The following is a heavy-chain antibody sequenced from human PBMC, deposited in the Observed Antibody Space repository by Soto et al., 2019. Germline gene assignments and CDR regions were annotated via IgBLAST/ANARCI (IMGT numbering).Heavy chain of an antibody. V-gene: IGHV3-23*01. J-gene: IGHJ4*02. CDR2: INVDDST. CDR1: GFTFSTYA. Sequence: EVQLLESGGGLVQPGGSLRLSCAASGFTFSTYAMSWVRQAPGKGLEWVSSINVDDSTYYADSVKDRFTISRDNSKSTLFLELSSLRAEDTATFYCAKNYYFDHWGQGILVTVSS. CDR3: AKNYYFDH.